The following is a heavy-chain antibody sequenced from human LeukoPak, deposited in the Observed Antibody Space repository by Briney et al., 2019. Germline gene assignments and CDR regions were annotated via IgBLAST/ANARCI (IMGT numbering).Heavy chain of an antibody. CDR3: ARVNYGDFTPIDY. CDR1: GGSFSGNY. D-gene: IGHD4-17*01. Sequence: SETLSLTCAVYGGSFSGNYWSWIRQPPGKGLEWIGEINHSGSTNYNPSLKSRVTISVDTSKNQFSLKLSSVTAADTAVYYCARVNYGDFTPIDYWGQGTLVTVSS. CDR2: INHSGST. J-gene: IGHJ4*02. V-gene: IGHV4-34*01.